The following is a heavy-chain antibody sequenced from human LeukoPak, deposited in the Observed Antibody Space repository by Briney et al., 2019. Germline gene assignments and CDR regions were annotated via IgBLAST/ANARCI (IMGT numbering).Heavy chain of an antibody. Sequence: GGSLRLSCAASGFTFSDYYMSWIRQAPGKGLEWVSYISSSSSYTNYADSVKGRFTISRGNAKNSLYLQMNSLRAEDTAVYYCARDRVRRQLVRDYYYYGMDVWGQGTTVTVSS. D-gene: IGHD6-13*01. J-gene: IGHJ6*02. CDR2: ISSSSSYT. V-gene: IGHV3-11*05. CDR3: ARDRVRRQLVRDYYYYGMDV. CDR1: GFTFSDYY.